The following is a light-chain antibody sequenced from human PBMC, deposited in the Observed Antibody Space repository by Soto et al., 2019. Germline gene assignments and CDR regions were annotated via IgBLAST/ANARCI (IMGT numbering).Light chain of an antibody. CDR3: QQYNNWPPIT. CDR1: QSVSSN. CDR2: GAS. V-gene: IGKV3-15*01. J-gene: IGKJ5*01. Sequence: EIVMTQSPATLSVSPGERATLSCRASQSVSSNLAWYQQKPGQAPRLLIYGASTRATGIPARFSGSGSGTEFTLTISNLQSEDFAVYHCQQYNNWPPITFGQGTRLEIK.